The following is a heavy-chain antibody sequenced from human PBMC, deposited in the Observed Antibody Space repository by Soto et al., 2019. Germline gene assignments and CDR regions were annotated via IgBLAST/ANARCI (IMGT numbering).Heavy chain of an antibody. J-gene: IGHJ4*02. V-gene: IGHV4-34*01. CDR3: ARGYCSSTSCYPREDYFDY. Sequence: PSGTLSLTGAVYGGTFCGYYWSGIRQPTGKGLEWIGEINHSGSTNYNPSLKSRVTISVDTSKNQFSLKLSSVTAADTAVYYCARGYCSSTSCYPREDYFDYWGQGTLVTVSS. CDR2: INHSGST. D-gene: IGHD2-2*01. CDR1: GGTFCGYY.